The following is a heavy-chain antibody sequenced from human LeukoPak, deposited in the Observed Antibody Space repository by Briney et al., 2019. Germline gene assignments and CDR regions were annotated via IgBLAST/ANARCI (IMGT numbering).Heavy chain of an antibody. J-gene: IGHJ4*02. CDR1: GFTFSSYG. Sequence: GRSLRLSCAASGFTFSSYGMHWVRQAPGKGLEWVAVISYDGSNKYYADSVKGRFTISRDNSKNTLYLQMNSLRAEDTAVYYCALGGSGGDFDYWGQGTLVTVSS. CDR3: ALGGSGGDFDY. D-gene: IGHD2-15*01. CDR2: ISYDGSNK. V-gene: IGHV3-30*03.